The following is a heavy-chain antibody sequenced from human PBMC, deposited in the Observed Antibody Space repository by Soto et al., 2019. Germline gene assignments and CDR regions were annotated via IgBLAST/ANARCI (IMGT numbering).Heavy chain of an antibody. CDR3: ATVFDL. CDR2: IDTDGGGT. V-gene: IGHV3-74*01. CDR1: GFTLGSHR. Sequence: DVQLVESGGGLVQPGGSLRVSCAASGFTLGSHRIHWVRQAPGKGLEWVSRIDTDGGGTSYADSVKGRFTISTDNAKNTVYLQMNGLRAEDTAVYYCATVFDLWGQGTLVTASS. J-gene: IGHJ5*02.